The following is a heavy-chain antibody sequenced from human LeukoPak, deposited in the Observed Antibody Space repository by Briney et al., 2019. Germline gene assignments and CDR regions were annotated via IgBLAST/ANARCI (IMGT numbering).Heavy chain of an antibody. CDR1: GFTFSGSA. J-gene: IGHJ4*02. CDR2: IRSKANSYAT. CDR3: TRRTRGYSYGPPYFDY. D-gene: IGHD5-18*01. Sequence: GGSLRLSRAASGFTFSGSAMHWVRQASGKGLEWVGRIRSKANSYATAYAASVKGRFTISRDDSKNTAYLQMNSLKTEDTAVYYCTRRTRGYSYGPPYFDYWGQGTLVTVSS. V-gene: IGHV3-73*01.